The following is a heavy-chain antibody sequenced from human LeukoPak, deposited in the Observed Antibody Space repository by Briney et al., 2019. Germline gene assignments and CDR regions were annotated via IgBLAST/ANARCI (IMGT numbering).Heavy chain of an antibody. Sequence: SETLSLTCAVSGGSISNSNRWSWVRQPPGKGLEWIGEIYHSGSTNYNPSLKSRVTISVDKSKDQFSLKLSSVTAADTAVYYCARDATYDSSGYAFDYWGQGTLVTVSS. V-gene: IGHV4-4*02. CDR1: GGSISNSNR. CDR2: IYHSGST. CDR3: ARDATYDSSGYAFDY. D-gene: IGHD3-22*01. J-gene: IGHJ4*02.